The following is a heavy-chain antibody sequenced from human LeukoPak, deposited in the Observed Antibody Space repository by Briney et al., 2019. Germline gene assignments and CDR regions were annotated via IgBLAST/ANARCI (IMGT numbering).Heavy chain of an antibody. D-gene: IGHD3-10*01. V-gene: IGHV1-18*01. CDR1: GYTFSSYG. CDR3: ARDSPDGSGTYYNDSPDY. CDR2: TSAYNGNT. Sequence: ASVKVSCKASGYTFSSYGISWVRQAPGQGLEWMGWTSAYNGNTNYRQKLQGRVTMTTDTFTGTAYMDLRSLRSDDTAIYYCARDSPDGSGTYYNDSPDYWGQGTLVTVSS. J-gene: IGHJ4*02.